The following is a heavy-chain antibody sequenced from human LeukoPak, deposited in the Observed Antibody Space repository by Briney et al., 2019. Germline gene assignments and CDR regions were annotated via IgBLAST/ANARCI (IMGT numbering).Heavy chain of an antibody. CDR2: ISYDGSNK. D-gene: IGHD3-22*01. CDR3: AKATGHYYDSSGAGGALDY. CDR1: GFTFSSYG. V-gene: IGHV3-30*18. Sequence: GGSLRLSCAASGFTFSSYGMHWVRQAPGKGLEWVAVISYDGSNKYYADSVKGRFTISRDNSKNTLYLQMNSLRAEDTAVYYCAKATGHYYDSSGAGGALDYWGQGTLVTVSS. J-gene: IGHJ4*02.